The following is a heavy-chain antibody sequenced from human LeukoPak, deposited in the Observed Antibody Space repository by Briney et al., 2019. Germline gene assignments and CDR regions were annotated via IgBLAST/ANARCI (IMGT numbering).Heavy chain of an antibody. V-gene: IGHV4-30-2*01. J-gene: IGHJ4*02. CDR1: GGSISSGGYS. D-gene: IGHD6-13*01. CDR2: IYHSGST. Sequence: SETLSLTCAVSGGSISSGGYSWSWIRQPPGKGLEWIGYIYHSGSTYYNPSLKSRVTISVDRSKNQFSLKLSSVTAADTAVYYCARAVYSSWYGYIDYWGQGTLVTVSS. CDR3: ARAVYSSWYGYIDY.